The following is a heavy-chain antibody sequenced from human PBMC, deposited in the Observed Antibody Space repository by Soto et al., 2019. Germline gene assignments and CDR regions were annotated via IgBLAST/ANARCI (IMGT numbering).Heavy chain of an antibody. CDR2: IYYSGST. Sequence: SETLSLTCTVSGGSISGYYWSWIRQPPGKGLEWIGYIYYSGSTNYNPSLKSRVTISVDTSKNQFSLKLSSVTAADTAVYYCARGSIHCSSTSCYESRFDPWGQGTLDTVSS. V-gene: IGHV4-59*01. D-gene: IGHD2-2*01. CDR1: GGSISGYY. J-gene: IGHJ5*02. CDR3: ARGSIHCSSTSCYESRFDP.